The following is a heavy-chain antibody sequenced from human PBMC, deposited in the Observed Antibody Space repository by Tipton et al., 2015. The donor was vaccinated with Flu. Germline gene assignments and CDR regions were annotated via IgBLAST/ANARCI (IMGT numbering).Heavy chain of an antibody. J-gene: IGHJ4*02. D-gene: IGHD3-10*01. CDR1: GGSFSGYY. CDR2: INHSGST. CDR3: ASRRDGTSTQLRRTYYGSSFDY. V-gene: IGHV4-34*01. Sequence: TLSLTCAVYGGSFSGYYWSWIHQPPGKGLGWIGEINHSGSTNYNPSLKSRVTISVDTSKNQFSLKLSSVTAADTAVYYCASRRDGTSTQLRRTYYGSSFDYWGQGTLVTVSS.